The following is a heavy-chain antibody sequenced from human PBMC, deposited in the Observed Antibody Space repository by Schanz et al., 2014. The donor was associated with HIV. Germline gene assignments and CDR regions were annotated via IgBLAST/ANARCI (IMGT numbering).Heavy chain of an antibody. J-gene: IGHJ4*02. V-gene: IGHV3-33*08. CDR2: IWYDGSNK. D-gene: IGHD3-16*01. CDR1: GFTFSSYA. CDR3: ARDQGGLRPTAFDY. Sequence: QVQLVESGGGVVQPGRSLRLSCAASGFTFSSYAMSWVRQAPGKGLEWVAVIWYDGSNKYYADSVKGRFTISRDNSKNTLYLQMNSLRAEETAVYYCARDQGGLRPTAFDYWGQGALVTVSS.